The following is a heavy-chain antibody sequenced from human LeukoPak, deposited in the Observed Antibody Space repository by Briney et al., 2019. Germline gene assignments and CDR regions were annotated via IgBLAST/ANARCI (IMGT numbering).Heavy chain of an antibody. Sequence: SVKVSSTASGYTFTSYGISWVRQAPGQGLEWMGGIIPIFGTANYAQKFQGRVTITADESTRTAYMELSSLRSEDTAVYYCARGGTVTNPLYYFDYWGQGTLVTVSS. CDR3: ARGGTVTNPLYYFDY. CDR2: IIPIFGTA. CDR1: GYTFTSYG. D-gene: IGHD4-17*01. V-gene: IGHV1-69*13. J-gene: IGHJ4*02.